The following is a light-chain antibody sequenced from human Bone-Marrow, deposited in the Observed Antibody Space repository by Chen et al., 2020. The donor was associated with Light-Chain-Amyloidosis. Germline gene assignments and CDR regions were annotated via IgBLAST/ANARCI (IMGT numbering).Light chain of an antibody. J-gene: IGLJ3*02. V-gene: IGLV3-21*02. CDR2: VDS. CDR3: QVWDRSSDRPV. CDR1: NIGSTS. Sequence: SYVLTQPSSVSVAPGQTATIACGGNNIGSTSVHWYQQTPGQAPLLVVYVDSARPSGIPERLAGSNSGNTATLTISRGEAGDEADYYCQVWDRSSDRPVFGGGTKLTVL.